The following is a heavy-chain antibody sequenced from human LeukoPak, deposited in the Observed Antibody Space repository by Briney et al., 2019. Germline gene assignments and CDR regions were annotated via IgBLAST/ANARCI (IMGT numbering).Heavy chain of an antibody. CDR3: ARDPRAYYDFWSGSYYFDY. J-gene: IGHJ4*02. Sequence: GGSLRLSCAASGFTFSSYSMNWVRQAPGKGLEWVSSISSSSSYIYYADSVKGRFTISRDNAKNSLYLQMNSLRAEDTAVYYCARDPRAYYDFWSGSYYFDYWGQGTLVTVSS. V-gene: IGHV3-21*01. CDR1: GFTFSSYS. D-gene: IGHD3-3*01. CDR2: ISSSSSYI.